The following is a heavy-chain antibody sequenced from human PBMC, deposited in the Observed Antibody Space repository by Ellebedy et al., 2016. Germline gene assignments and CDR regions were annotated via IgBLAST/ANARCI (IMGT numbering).Heavy chain of an antibody. CDR3: AIDSRGSNMGAY. V-gene: IGHV3-7*02. Sequence: GESLKISXAASGFTFSNYWMTWVRQAPGKGLEWVANIKQDGSEKYYVDSVKGRFTISRDNAKSSLYLQMNSLRVEDTAVYYCAIDSRGSNMGAYWGQGIQVTVSS. J-gene: IGHJ4*02. D-gene: IGHD3-22*01. CDR2: IKQDGSEK. CDR1: GFTFSNYW.